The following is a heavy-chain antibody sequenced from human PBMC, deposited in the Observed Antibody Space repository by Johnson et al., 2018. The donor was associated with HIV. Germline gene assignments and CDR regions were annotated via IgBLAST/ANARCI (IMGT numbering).Heavy chain of an antibody. J-gene: IGHJ3*02. CDR3: ARVTRYNWNSDAFDI. Sequence: VQLVESGGGVVQPGRSLRLSCAASGFTFSSYAMTWVRQIAGKGLEWVSGINWNGGATGYADSVKGRFTISRDNAKNSLYLQMNSLRAEETALYYCARVTRYNWNSDAFDIWGQGTMVTVSS. D-gene: IGHD1-1*01. V-gene: IGHV3-20*04. CDR1: GFTFSSYA. CDR2: INWNGGAT.